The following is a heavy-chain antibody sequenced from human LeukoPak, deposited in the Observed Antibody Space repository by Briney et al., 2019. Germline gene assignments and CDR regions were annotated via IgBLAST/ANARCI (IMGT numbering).Heavy chain of an antibody. J-gene: IGHJ5*02. D-gene: IGHD5-18*01. CDR1: GFTFSSYS. CDR2: ISSSSSTI. CDR3: AKGLGYSYLHRFDP. Sequence: GGSLRLSCAASGFTFSSYSMNWVRQAPGKGREWVSYISSSSSTIDYADSVKGRFTISRYNTKNSLELQMNSLRAEDTAVYYCAKGLGYSYLHRFDPWGQGTLVTVSS. V-gene: IGHV3-48*01.